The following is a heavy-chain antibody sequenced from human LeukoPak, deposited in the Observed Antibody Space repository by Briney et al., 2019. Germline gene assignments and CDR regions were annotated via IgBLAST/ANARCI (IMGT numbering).Heavy chain of an antibody. V-gene: IGHV1-8*02. D-gene: IGHD3-3*01. J-gene: IGHJ6*02. CDR3: ARGLGVTEASKYYYYGMDV. Sequence: ASVKVSCKASGGTFSSYDINWVGQATGPGLEWMGWMNPNSGKKAYAQKFQGRVTMTRNTSISPAYMALSSLGSDDTAVYYCARGLGVTEASKYYYYGMDVWGQGTTVTVSS. CDR2: MNPNSGKK. CDR1: GGTFSSYD.